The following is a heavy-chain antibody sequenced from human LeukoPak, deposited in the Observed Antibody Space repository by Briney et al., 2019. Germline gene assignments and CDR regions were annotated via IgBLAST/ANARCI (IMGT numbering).Heavy chain of an antibody. Sequence: ASVKVSCKASGYTFTGYYMHWVRQAPGQGLEWMGWTNPNNGGTNYAQKFQGRVTMTRDTSISTASMELSRLRSDDTAVYYCASHRSSGRKAYDEYWGQGTPVTVSS. CDR1: GYTFTGYY. CDR3: ASHRSSGRKAYDEY. CDR2: TNPNNGGT. J-gene: IGHJ4*02. V-gene: IGHV1-2*02. D-gene: IGHD1-26*01.